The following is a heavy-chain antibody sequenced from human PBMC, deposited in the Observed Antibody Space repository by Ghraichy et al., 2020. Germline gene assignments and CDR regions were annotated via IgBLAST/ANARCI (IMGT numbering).Heavy chain of an antibody. CDR2: IKQDGSEK. CDR3: ARETSSSPRYGMDV. CDR1: GFTFSNYW. V-gene: IGHV3-7*01. Sequence: GGSLRLSCEASGFTFSNYWMSWVRQAPGKGLEWVADIKQDGSEKYYVDSLKGRFTISRDNAKNSLYLQMKSLRAEDTAVYFCARETSSSPRYGMDVWGQGTTVTVSS. D-gene: IGHD6-6*01. J-gene: IGHJ6*02.